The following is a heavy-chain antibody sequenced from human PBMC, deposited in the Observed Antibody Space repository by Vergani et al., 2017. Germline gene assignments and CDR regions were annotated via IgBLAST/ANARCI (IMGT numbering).Heavy chain of an antibody. J-gene: IGHJ1*01. Sequence: QVQLQESGPGLEKASQMVSLTCTVSGDTVGSSSYYWSWVRQPAGGGLEWIGRIYLRGNSNWNTNYNPSLKSRLIMSLDTSKNQFSLNLTSVTAADTAVYYCTRHGRSGWAGYFQHWVQGTLVTASS. CDR1: GDTVGSSSYY. CDR2: IYLRGNSNWNT. CDR3: TRHGRSGWAGYFQH. V-gene: IGHV4-61*02. D-gene: IGHD6-19*01.